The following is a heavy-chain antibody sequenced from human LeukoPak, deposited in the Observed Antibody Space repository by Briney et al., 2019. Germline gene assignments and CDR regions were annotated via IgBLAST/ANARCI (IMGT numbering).Heavy chain of an antibody. CDR2: IYYSGST. V-gene: IGHV4-59*01. Sequence: SETLSLTCTVSGGSISSYYWSWIRQPPGKGLEWIGYIYYSGSTNYNPFLKSRVTISVDTSKNQFSLKLSSVTAADTAVYYCARDQNYMDVWGKGTTVTVSS. CDR1: GGSISSYY. J-gene: IGHJ6*03. CDR3: ARDQNYMDV.